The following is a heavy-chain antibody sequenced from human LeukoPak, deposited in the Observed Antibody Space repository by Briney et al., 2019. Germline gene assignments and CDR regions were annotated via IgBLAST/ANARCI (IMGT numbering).Heavy chain of an antibody. CDR3: AKRGDGYNSPFGY. CDR1: GFTFDDYA. V-gene: IGHV3-9*01. Sequence: GGSLRLSCAASGFTFDDYAMHWVRQAPGKGLEWVSGISWNSGSIGYADSVKGRFTISRDNAKNSLYLQMNSLRAEDTALYYCAKRGDGYNSPFGYWGQGTLVTVSS. D-gene: IGHD5-24*01. J-gene: IGHJ4*02. CDR2: ISWNSGSI.